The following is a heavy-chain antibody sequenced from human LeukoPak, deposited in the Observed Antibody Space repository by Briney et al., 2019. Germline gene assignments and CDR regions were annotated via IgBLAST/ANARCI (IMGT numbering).Heavy chain of an antibody. CDR1: GYSISSGYY. J-gene: IGHJ4*02. V-gene: IGHV4-38-2*02. CDR2: IYHSGST. D-gene: IGHD3-3*01. Sequence: PSETLSLTCTVSGYSISSGYYWGWIRQPPGKGLEWIGSIYHSGSTYYNPSLKSRVTISVDTSKNQFSLKLSSVTAADTAVYYCARALILEWLSGLQGFDYWGQGTLVTVSS. CDR3: ARALILEWLSGLQGFDY.